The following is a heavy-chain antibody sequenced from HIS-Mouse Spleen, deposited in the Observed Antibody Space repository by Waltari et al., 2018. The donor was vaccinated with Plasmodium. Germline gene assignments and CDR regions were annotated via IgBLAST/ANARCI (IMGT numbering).Heavy chain of an antibody. CDR3: ASSWYWYFDL. CDR1: GFTFSSYW. CDR2: IKQDGREK. Sequence: EVQLVESGGGLVQPGGSLRLSCAASGFTFSSYWMSWVRQAPGKGREWVANIKQDGREKYYVDAVNGRFTISRDNAKNSLCLQMNSLRAEDTAVYYCASSWYWYFDLWGRGTLVTVSS. J-gene: IGHJ2*01. D-gene: IGHD6-13*01. V-gene: IGHV3-7*01.